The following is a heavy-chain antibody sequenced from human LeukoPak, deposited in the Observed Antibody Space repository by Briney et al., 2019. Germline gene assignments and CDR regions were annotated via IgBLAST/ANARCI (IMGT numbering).Heavy chain of an antibody. CDR1: GGTFSSYA. CDR2: TIPILGIA. D-gene: IGHD3-16*02. Sequence: ASVKVSCKASGGTFSSYAISWVRQAPGQGLEWMGRTIPILGIANYAQKFQGRVTITADKSTSTAYMELSSLRSEDTAVYYCASAKELYVWGSYRHLNFDYWGQGTLVTVSS. CDR3: ASAKELYVWGSYRHLNFDY. J-gene: IGHJ4*02. V-gene: IGHV1-69*04.